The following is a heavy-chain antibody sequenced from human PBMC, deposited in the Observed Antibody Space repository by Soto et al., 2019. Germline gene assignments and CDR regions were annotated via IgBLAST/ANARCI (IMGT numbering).Heavy chain of an antibody. Sequence: SETLSLTCAVSGASISGSYYYWAWLRQSPGKGPEWIGSVFYTGFTSYNPSLESRVSVSVDTSKSQFSLKLGAVTAADTAVYYCATSQKGYNWNYFDHWGQGALVTVSS. CDR3: ATSQKGYNWNYFDH. J-gene: IGHJ4*02. V-gene: IGHV4-39*01. CDR2: VFYTGFT. CDR1: GASISGSYYY. D-gene: IGHD1-20*01.